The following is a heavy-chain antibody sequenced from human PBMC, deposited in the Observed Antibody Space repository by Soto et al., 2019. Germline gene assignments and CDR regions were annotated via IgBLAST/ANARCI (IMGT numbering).Heavy chain of an antibody. Sequence: EVQLLESGGGLVQPGGSLRLSCAASGFTFSSYAMSWVRQAPGKGLEWVSSINNSGGRIYYADSVKGRFTSTRDNSKNMLYPELNSLRVEDTAVYYCAKPPYYDFWSGYYDWGQGTLVTVSS. J-gene: IGHJ4*02. CDR1: GFTFSSYA. D-gene: IGHD3-3*01. CDR2: INNSGGRI. CDR3: AKPPYYDFWSGYYD. V-gene: IGHV3-23*01.